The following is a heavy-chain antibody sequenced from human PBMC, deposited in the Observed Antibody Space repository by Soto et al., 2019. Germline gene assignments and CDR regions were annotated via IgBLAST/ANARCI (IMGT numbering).Heavy chain of an antibody. D-gene: IGHD3-9*01. V-gene: IGHV3-30*18. CDR3: AKDTNLRYFDWSVFDY. Sequence: PGGSLRLSCAASGFPFSSYVMSWVRQAPGKGLEWVAVISYDGSNKYYADSVKGRFTISRDNSKNTLYLQMNSLRAEDTAVYYCAKDTNLRYFDWSVFDYWGQGTLVTVSS. CDR2: ISYDGSNK. J-gene: IGHJ4*02. CDR1: GFPFSSYV.